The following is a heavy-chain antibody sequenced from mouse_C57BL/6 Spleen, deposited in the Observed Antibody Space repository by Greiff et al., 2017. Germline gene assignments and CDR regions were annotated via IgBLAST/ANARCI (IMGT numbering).Heavy chain of an antibody. CDR3: ARTTVVAPTLDY. J-gene: IGHJ2*01. CDR2: INPNNGGT. D-gene: IGHD1-1*01. CDR1: GYTFTDYY. Sequence: VQLQQSGPELVKPGASVKISCKASGYTFTDYYMNWVKQSHGKSLEWIGDINPNNGGTSYNQKFKGKATLTVDKSSSTAYMELRSLTSEDSAVYDCARTTVVAPTLDYWGQGTTLTVSS. V-gene: IGHV1-26*01.